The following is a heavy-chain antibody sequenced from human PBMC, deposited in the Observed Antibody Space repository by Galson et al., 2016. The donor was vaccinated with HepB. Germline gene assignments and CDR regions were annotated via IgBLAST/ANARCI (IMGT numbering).Heavy chain of an antibody. CDR3: AKNSGRDWLDR. Sequence: SLRLSCAASGFTFSPYGMNWVRQAPGKGLEWVSYISSGSGTTYYADSVKGRFTISRDNSKNTLYLEMNSLRADDTAVYYCAKNSGRDWLDRWGQGTQVTVSS. J-gene: IGHJ5*02. V-gene: IGHV3-48*01. CDR2: ISSGSGTT. D-gene: IGHD2-21*01. CDR1: GFTFSPYG.